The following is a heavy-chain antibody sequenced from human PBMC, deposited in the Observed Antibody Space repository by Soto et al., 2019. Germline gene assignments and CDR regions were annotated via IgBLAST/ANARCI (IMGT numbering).Heavy chain of an antibody. D-gene: IGHD4-17*01. V-gene: IGHV2-5*01. J-gene: IGHJ4*02. Sequence: GLDLEWLALIYWNDDKRYSPSLKSRLTITKDTSKNQVVLTMTNMDPVDTATYYCAHSNTVTKTPNFDYWGQGTLVTVSS. CDR3: AHSNTVTKTPNFDY. CDR2: IYWNDDK.